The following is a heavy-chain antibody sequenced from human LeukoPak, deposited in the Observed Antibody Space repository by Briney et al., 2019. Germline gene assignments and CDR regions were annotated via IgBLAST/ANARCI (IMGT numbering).Heavy chain of an antibody. CDR2: INPSGGST. Sequence: ASVKVSCKASGYTFTSHYMHWVRQAPGQGLEWMGIINPSGGSTSYAQKFQGRVTMTRDTSTSTVYMELSSLRSENTAVYYCARDRRGRLGLTLMYHYYGMDVWGQGTTVTVSS. V-gene: IGHV1-46*01. D-gene: IGHD3-9*01. J-gene: IGHJ6*02. CDR1: GYTFTSHY. CDR3: ARDRRGRLGLTLMYHYYGMDV.